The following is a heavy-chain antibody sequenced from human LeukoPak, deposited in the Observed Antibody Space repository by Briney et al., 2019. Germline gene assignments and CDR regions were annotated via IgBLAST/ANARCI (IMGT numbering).Heavy chain of an antibody. V-gene: IGHV4-39*01. Sequence: SETLSLTCTVSGGSISSGSYYWGWIRQPPGKGLEWIGSIYYSGSTYYNPSLKSRVTISVDTSKNQFSLKLSSVTAADTAVYYCARRVPTVVTPRRQDAFDIWGQGTMVTVSS. J-gene: IGHJ3*02. CDR1: GGSISSGSYY. D-gene: IGHD4-23*01. CDR3: ARRVPTVVTPRRQDAFDI. CDR2: IYYSGST.